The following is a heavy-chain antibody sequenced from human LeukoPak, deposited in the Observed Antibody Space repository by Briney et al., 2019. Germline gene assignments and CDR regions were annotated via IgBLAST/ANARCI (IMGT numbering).Heavy chain of an antibody. D-gene: IGHD3-10*01. V-gene: IGHV4-39*07. CDR2: IYYSGST. Sequence: SETLSLTCTVSGGSISSSSYYWGWIRQPPGKGLEWIGSIYYSGSTYYNPSLKSRVTISVDTSKNQFSLKLSSVTAADTAVYYCARLGNPHYGSDYWGQGTLVTVSS. CDR3: ARLGNPHYGSDY. CDR1: GGSISSSSYY. J-gene: IGHJ4*02.